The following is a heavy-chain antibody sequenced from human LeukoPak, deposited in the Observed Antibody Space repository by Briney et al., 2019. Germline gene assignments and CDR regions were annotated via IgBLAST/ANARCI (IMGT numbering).Heavy chain of an antibody. D-gene: IGHD3-22*01. CDR2: INHSGST. Sequence: SETLSLTCAVYGGSFSGYYWSWIRQPPGKGLEWIGEINHSGSTNYNPSLKSRVTISVDTSKNQFSLKLSSVTAADTAVYYCARGYYDSSGYYYYYYYYMDVWGKGTTVTVSS. V-gene: IGHV4-34*01. J-gene: IGHJ6*03. CDR3: ARGYYDSSGYYYYYYYYMDV. CDR1: GGSFSGYY.